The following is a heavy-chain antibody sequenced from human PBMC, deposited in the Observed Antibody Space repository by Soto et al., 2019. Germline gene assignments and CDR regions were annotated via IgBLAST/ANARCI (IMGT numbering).Heavy chain of an antibody. CDR2: IYTGGGT. J-gene: IGHJ6*02. V-gene: IGHV4-4*07. Sequence: QVQLQGSGPRLVKPSETLSLTCTVSGASMSTYYWSWVRQPAGKGLEWIGRIYTGGGTNYNPSLKSRVTMSVDTSKRQFSLKLNSVTAADTAVYYCARGAVAGVDYGMDVWGQGTTVTVSS. D-gene: IGHD6-13*01. CDR3: ARGAVAGVDYGMDV. CDR1: GASMSTYY.